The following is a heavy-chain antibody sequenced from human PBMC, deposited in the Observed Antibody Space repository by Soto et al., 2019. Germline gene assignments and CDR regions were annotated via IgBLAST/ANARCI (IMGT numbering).Heavy chain of an antibody. J-gene: IGHJ4*02. CDR3: ARDPYLSAAAGNFDY. CDR2: ISYDGSNK. D-gene: IGHD6-13*01. CDR1: GFTFSSYA. Sequence: QVQLVESGGGVVQPGRSLRLSCAASGFTFSSYAMHWVRQAPGKGLEWVAVISYDGSNKYYADSVKGRFTISRDNSKNTLYLQMNSLRAEDTAVYYCARDPYLSAAAGNFDYWGQGTLVTVSS. V-gene: IGHV3-30-3*01.